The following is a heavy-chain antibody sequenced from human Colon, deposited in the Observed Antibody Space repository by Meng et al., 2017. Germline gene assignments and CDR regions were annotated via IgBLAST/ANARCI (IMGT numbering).Heavy chain of an antibody. D-gene: IGHD1/OR15-1a*01. V-gene: IGHV4-4*02. CDR1: GDSISSDTW. CDR3: VRSNAWVRTGFDP. CDR2: IYHTGNA. J-gene: IGHJ5*02. Sequence: QVQLQESGPGLVKPSETLSLTCTVSGDSISSDTWWSWVRQPPGKGLEWIGEIYHTGNANYNPSLKSRVTVYIDTSRNQFSLKLTSVTAADTAVYYCVRSNAWVRTGFDPWGQGTLVTVSS.